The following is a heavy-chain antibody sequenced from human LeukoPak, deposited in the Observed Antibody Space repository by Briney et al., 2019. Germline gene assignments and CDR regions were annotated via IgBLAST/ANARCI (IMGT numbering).Heavy chain of an antibody. J-gene: IGHJ2*01. Sequence: SETLSLTCTVSGVSLSSYYLSWIRQPPGKGLQWIGFIYYSGSTKYNPSLKSRLTMSLDTSKNQFSLKLSSLTAADTAVYYCARRGANSGGYSHFDLWGRGTLVTVSS. D-gene: IGHD1-26*01. V-gene: IGHV4-59*01. CDR2: IYYSGST. CDR1: GVSLSSYY. CDR3: ARRGANSGGYSHFDL.